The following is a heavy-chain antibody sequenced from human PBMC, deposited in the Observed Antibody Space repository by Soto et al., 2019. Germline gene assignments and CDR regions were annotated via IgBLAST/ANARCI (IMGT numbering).Heavy chain of an antibody. J-gene: IGHJ6*01. D-gene: IGHD1-26*01. CDR3: ERDTSYRGSYEGALYYCCCGRDG. CDR1: GGSISSYY. Sequence: PSETLSLTCTVSGGSISSYYWSWIRQPPGKGLEWIGYIYYSGSTNYNPSLKSRVTISVDTSKNQFSLKLSSVTAADTAVYYCERDTSYRGSYEGALYYCCCGRDGWRQVNTVIV. V-gene: IGHV4-59*01. CDR2: IYYSGST.